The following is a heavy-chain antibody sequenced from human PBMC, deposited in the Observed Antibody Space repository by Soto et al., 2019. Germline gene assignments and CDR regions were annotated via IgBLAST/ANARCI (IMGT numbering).Heavy chain of an antibody. CDR3: AKSPRYYYDSSGYYYPGLDV. J-gene: IGHJ6*02. V-gene: IGHV3-23*01. D-gene: IGHD3-22*01. CDR2: ISGSGGST. CDR1: VFTVSSYA. Sequence: PGGSLRLSCAASVFTVSSYAMSWVRQAPGKGLEWVSAISGSGGSTYYADSVKGRFTISRDNSKNTLYLQMNSLRAEDTAVYYCAKSPRYYYDSSGYYYPGLDVWGQGTTVTVSS.